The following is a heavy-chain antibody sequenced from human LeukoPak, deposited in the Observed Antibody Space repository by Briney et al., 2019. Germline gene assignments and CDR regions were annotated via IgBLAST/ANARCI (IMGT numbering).Heavy chain of an antibody. V-gene: IGHV3-30*18. Sequence: GRSLRLSCAASGFTFSSYGMHWVRQAPGKGLEWVAVISYDGSNKYYADSVKGRFTISRDNSKNTLYLQMNSLRAEDTAVYYCAKSGILGTYYFDYWGQGTLATVSS. CDR2: ISYDGSNK. CDR3: AKSGILGTYYFDY. J-gene: IGHJ4*02. D-gene: IGHD2-15*01. CDR1: GFTFSSYG.